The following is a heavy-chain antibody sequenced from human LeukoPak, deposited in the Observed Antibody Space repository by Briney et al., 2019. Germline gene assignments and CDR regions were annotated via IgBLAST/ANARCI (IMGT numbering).Heavy chain of an antibody. CDR3: AKSSYYDTSGSYREYYFDY. CDR1: RFAFSNYG. V-gene: IGHV3-23*01. J-gene: IGHJ4*02. D-gene: IGHD3-22*01. CDR2: ISGSGGST. Sequence: GGSLRLSCAVSRFAFSNYGMSWVRQAPGKGLEGVSAISGSGGSTYYADSVKGRFTISRDTSKNTLYLQMNSLRAEDTALYYCAKSSYYDTSGSYREYYFDYWGQGALVTVSS.